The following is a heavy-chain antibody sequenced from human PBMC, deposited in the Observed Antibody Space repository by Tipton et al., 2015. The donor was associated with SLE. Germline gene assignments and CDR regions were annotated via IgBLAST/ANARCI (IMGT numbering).Heavy chain of an antibody. CDR3: VRQEEQLGQVDY. D-gene: IGHD6-6*01. CDR2: IYPGDSDT. Sequence: QSGPEVKKPGESLKISCKASGYSFSDYWIAWVRQMPGKGLEWMGIIYPGDSDTRYSPSFQGQVTISADKYTSTAYLQWSSLKASEIAMYYCVRQEEQLGQVDYWGQGSLVPVSS. J-gene: IGHJ4*02. V-gene: IGHV5-51*01. CDR1: GYSFSDYW.